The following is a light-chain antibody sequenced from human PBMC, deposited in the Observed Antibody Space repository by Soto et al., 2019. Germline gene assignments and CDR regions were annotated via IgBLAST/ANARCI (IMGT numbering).Light chain of an antibody. J-gene: IGKJ4*01. V-gene: IGKV1-5*01. Sequence: DIQMTQSPSTLSASVGDRVTITCRASQSIDRWLAWYQQKPGKAPKFLIYDASILESGVPSRFSGSGSGTEFTLIISSLQANDVATYYGQHYHSYPLTFGGGTRVEIK. CDR2: DAS. CDR1: QSIDRW. CDR3: QHYHSYPLT.